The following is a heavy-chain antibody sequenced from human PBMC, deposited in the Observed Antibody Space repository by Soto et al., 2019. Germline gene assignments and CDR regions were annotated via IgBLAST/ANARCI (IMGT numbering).Heavy chain of an antibody. Sequence: QVQLQESGPGLVKPSQTLSLTCTVSGGSISSGGYYWSWIRQHPGKGLEWIGYIYYSGSTYYNPSLKSRVTIPVDTSKTQFSLKLSSVTAADTAVYYCASAIVVVPAAIKGDWFDPWGQGTLVTVSS. CDR1: GGSISSGGYY. CDR3: ASAIVVVPAAIKGDWFDP. J-gene: IGHJ5*02. V-gene: IGHV4-31*03. CDR2: IYYSGST. D-gene: IGHD2-2*02.